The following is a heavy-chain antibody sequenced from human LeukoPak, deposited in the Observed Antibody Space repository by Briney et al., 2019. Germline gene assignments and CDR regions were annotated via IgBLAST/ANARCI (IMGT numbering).Heavy chain of an antibody. Sequence: GASVRVSCKASGYTFTGYYMHWVRQAPGQGLEWMGWINPKSGGTNYAQNFQGRVTMTRDTSMSTPYMELSSLRYDDTAVYYCARGKRITIVWDGWFDPWGQGTLVTVSS. J-gene: IGHJ5*02. D-gene: IGHD3-9*01. CDR1: GYTFTGYY. V-gene: IGHV1-2*02. CDR3: ARGKRITIVWDGWFDP. CDR2: INPKSGGT.